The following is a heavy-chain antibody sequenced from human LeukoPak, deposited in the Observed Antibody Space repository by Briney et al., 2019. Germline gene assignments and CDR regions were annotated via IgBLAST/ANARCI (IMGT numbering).Heavy chain of an antibody. CDR2: ISGSGGST. CDR3: AKWGTAMVYYYFDY. CDR1: GFTFSSYA. V-gene: IGHV3-23*01. J-gene: IGHJ4*02. D-gene: IGHD5-18*01. Sequence: PGGSLRLSCAASGFTFSSYAMSWVRQAPGKGLEWVSAISGSGGSTYYADSVKGRFTISRGNSKNTLYLQMNSLRAEDTAVYYCAKWGTAMVYYYFDYWGQGTLVTVSS.